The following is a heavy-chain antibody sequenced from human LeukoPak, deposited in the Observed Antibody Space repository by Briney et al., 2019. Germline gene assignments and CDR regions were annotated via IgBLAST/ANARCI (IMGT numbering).Heavy chain of an antibody. V-gene: IGHV4-34*01. D-gene: IGHD2-2*01. CDR1: GGSFSGYY. J-gene: IGHJ4*02. Sequence: PSETLSLTCAVYGGSFSGYYWSWIRQPPGKGLEWIGEVNHSGSTNYNPSLKSRVTISVDTSKNQFSLKLSSVTAADTAVYYCARHKDIVVVPAAIWWFDYWGQGTLVTVSS. CDR3: ARHKDIVVVPAAIWWFDY. CDR2: VNHSGST.